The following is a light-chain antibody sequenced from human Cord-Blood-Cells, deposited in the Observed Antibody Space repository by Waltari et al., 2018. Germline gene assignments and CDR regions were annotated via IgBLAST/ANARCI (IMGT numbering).Light chain of an antibody. CDR3: CSYACSYTV. CDR1: SSAFGGDTH. CDR2: DVR. Sequence: QSALTQPRPVSGSPGPSVTTSCTGTSSAFGGDTHASWYQQHPGKAPKLMIYDVRKRPSGVPDRFSGSKSGNTASLTISGLQAEDEADYYCCSYACSYTVFGTGTKVTVL. V-gene: IGLV2-11*01. J-gene: IGLJ1*01.